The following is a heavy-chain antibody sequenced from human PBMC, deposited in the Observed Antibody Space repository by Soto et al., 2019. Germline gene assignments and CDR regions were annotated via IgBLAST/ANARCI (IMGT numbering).Heavy chain of an antibody. V-gene: IGHV1-8*01. Sequence: ASVKVSCKASGYTFTSYDINWVRQATGQGLEWMGWMNPNSGNTGYAQKFRGRVTMTRNTSISTAYMELSSLRSEDTAVYYCARVSPLTYYYYYGMDVWGQGTTVTVSS. CDR2: MNPNSGNT. CDR3: ARVSPLTYYYYYGMDV. D-gene: IGHD3-16*01. J-gene: IGHJ6*02. CDR1: GYTFTSYD.